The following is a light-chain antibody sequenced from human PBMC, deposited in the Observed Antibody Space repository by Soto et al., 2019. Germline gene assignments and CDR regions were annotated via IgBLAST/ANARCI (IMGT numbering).Light chain of an antibody. CDR2: GAS. Sequence: EIVMTQSPATLSVSPGERATLSCRASQSVSSNLAWYQQKPGQAPRLLTYGASTRATGIPARFSGSGSGTEFTLTISSLQSEDFAVYYCQQYNNWSMYTFGQGTKLEIK. V-gene: IGKV3-15*01. CDR3: QQYNNWSMYT. J-gene: IGKJ2*01. CDR1: QSVSSN.